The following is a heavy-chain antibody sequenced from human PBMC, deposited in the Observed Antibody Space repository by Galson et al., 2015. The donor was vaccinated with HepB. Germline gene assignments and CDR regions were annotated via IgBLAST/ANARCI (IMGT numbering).Heavy chain of an antibody. J-gene: IGHJ5*02. CDR3: ARDLQAPFCSGGSCYDRGGWFDP. Sequence: SETLSLTCTVSGGSVSSGSYYWSWIRQPPGKGLEWIGYIYYSGSTNYNPSLKSRVTISVDTSKNQFSLKLSSVTAADTAVYYCARDLQAPFCSGGSCYDRGGWFDPWGQGTLVTVSS. CDR2: IYYSGST. D-gene: IGHD2-15*01. V-gene: IGHV4-61*01. CDR1: GGSVSSGSYY.